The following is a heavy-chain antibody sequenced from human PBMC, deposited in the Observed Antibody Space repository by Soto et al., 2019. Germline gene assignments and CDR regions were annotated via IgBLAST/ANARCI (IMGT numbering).Heavy chain of an antibody. CDR2: IYYTGST. D-gene: IGHD6-19*01. Sequence: PSETLSLTCTVSDGSISSYYWSWIRQPPGKGLEWIGYIYYTGSTNYNPSLKSRVTISIDTSKNQFSLKLSSVTAADTAVYYCARDQWLVPYDAFDIWGQGTMVTVSS. V-gene: IGHV4-59*12. J-gene: IGHJ3*02. CDR3: ARDQWLVPYDAFDI. CDR1: DGSISSYY.